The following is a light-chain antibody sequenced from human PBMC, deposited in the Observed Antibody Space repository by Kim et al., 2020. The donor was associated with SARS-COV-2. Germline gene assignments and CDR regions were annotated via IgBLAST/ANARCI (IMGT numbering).Light chain of an antibody. V-gene: IGKV3-15*01. CDR2: GAS. J-gene: IGKJ1*01. CDR1: QSASGK. Sequence: VSPGERATLSCRASQSASGKLGWYQQRPGQAPRLLIYGASNRATGIPARFSGSGSGTEFTLTISSLESEDFAVYYCQQYDNWPRTFGEGTKVEIK. CDR3: QQYDNWPRT.